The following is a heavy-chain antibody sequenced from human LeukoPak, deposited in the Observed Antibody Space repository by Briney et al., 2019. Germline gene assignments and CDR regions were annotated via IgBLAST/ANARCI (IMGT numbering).Heavy chain of an antibody. CDR3: ARNKWELLYYYGMDV. Sequence: GGSLRLSCAASGFTFSSYGMHWVRQAPGKGLEWVAVIWYDGSKKYYADSVKGRFTMSRDNSKSTLYLQMNSLRAEDTAVYYCARNKWELLYYYGMDVWGQGTTVTVSS. CDR2: IWYDGSKK. J-gene: IGHJ6*02. D-gene: IGHD1-26*01. CDR1: GFTFSSYG. V-gene: IGHV3-33*01.